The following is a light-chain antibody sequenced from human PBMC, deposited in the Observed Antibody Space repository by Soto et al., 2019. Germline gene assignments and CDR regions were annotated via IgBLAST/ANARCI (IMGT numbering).Light chain of an antibody. Sequence: NFMLTQPPSVSESPGKTVTISCTRSSGRIASNYVQWYQQRPGSSPTTVIYDDNQRPSGVPDRFSGSIDSSSNSASLTISGLKTEDEADYYCQSYDSTHHWVFGGGTKLTVL. CDR1: SGRIASNY. CDR2: DDN. CDR3: QSYDSTHHWV. V-gene: IGLV6-57*01. J-gene: IGLJ3*02.